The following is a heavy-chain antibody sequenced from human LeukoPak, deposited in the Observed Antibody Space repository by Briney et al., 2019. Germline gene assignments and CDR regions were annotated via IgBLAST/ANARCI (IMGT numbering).Heavy chain of an antibody. D-gene: IGHD6-6*01. V-gene: IGHV4-34*01. CDR1: GGSFSGYY. J-gene: IGHJ4*02. CDR3: ARFIAARFYFDY. Sequence: SETLSLTCAVYGGSFSGYYWSWIRQPPGKGLEWIGEINHSGSTNYNPSLKSRVTISVDTSKNQFSLKLSSVTAADTAVYYRARFIAARFYFDYWGQGTLVNVSS. CDR2: INHSGST.